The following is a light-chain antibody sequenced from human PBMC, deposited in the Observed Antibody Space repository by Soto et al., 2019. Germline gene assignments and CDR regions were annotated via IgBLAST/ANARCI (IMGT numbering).Light chain of an antibody. CDR3: LQYYHLPFT. CDR2: DAL. CDR1: EDIGSF. J-gene: IGKJ2*01. V-gene: IGKV1-33*01. Sequence: DIQMTQSAPSLSASIGDRVTFTCQASEDIGSFLNWFHQKPGEAPKLLVYDALKLEIGIPSRFSGGGSGTHFTFSIASLQPEDTGTHFCLQYYHLPFTFGRGTKLDIK.